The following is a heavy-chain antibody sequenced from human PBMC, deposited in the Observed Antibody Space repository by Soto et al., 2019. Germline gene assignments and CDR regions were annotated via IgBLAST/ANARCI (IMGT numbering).Heavy chain of an antibody. D-gene: IGHD4-17*01. Sequence: XESLKLSDAASGLTFDDYTMHGVRQAPGKGLEWVSMISWDGGNAYYADSVKGRFTISRDNSKNSLYLQMNSLRTEDTALYYCAKDTSWTIDYWGQGTLVTVSS. J-gene: IGHJ4*02. CDR3: AKDTSWTIDY. CDR2: ISWDGGNA. CDR1: GLTFDDYT. V-gene: IGHV3-43*01.